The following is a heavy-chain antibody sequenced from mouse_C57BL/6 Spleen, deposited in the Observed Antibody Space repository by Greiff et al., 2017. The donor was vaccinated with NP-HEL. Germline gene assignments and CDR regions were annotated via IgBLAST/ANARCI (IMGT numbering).Heavy chain of an antibody. CDR1: GYTFTSYW. D-gene: IGHD2-3*01. Sequence: VQLQQSGAELVKPGASVKLSCKASGYTFTSYWMHWVKQRPGRGLEWIGRIDPISGGTKYNEKFKSKARMTIDKPSSPAYMQLRSLTSEDSAVSNYARADGYYPVYAMDYWGQGTSVTVSS. V-gene: IGHV1-72*01. CDR2: IDPISGGT. CDR3: ARADGYYPVYAMDY. J-gene: IGHJ4*01.